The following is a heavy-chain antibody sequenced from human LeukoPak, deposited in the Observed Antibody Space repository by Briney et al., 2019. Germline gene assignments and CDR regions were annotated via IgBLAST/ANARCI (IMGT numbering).Heavy chain of an antibody. Sequence: SETLSLTCTVSGGSISSYYWSWIRQPPGKGLEWIGYIYYSGSTNYNPSLKSRVTISVDTSKNQFSLKLSSVTAADTAVYYCARGSIYSKTGFDYWGQGTLVTVSS. CDR2: IYYSGST. D-gene: IGHD4-11*01. V-gene: IGHV4-59*01. CDR3: ARGSIYSKTGFDY. CDR1: GGSISSYY. J-gene: IGHJ4*02.